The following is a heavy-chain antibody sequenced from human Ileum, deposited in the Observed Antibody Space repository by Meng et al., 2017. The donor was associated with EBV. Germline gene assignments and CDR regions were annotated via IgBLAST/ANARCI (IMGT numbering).Heavy chain of an antibody. J-gene: IGHJ4*02. CDR1: GVSISSGVYH. D-gene: IGHD1-26*01. CDR2: CSGGT. V-gene: IGHV4-30-4*01. Sequence: QVQPQESGPGLGKPSQTLSLTCAVSGVSISSGVYHWSWIRQPPGKGLEWIGCSGGTYYNPSLKSRLTISVDTSKNQFSLKLDSATAADTAVYYCAIYAVGGSGQGYWGQGTLVTVSS. CDR3: AIYAVGGSGQGY.